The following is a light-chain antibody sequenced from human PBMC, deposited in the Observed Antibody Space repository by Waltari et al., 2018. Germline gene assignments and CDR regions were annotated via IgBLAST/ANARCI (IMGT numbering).Light chain of an antibody. J-gene: IGKJ1*01. V-gene: IGKV3-11*01. CDR2: DAS. CDR1: QSVGSY. CDR3: QQRSHWWT. Sequence: EIVLTQSPVTLSLSPGERATLSCRASQSVGSYLAWYQQRLGQPPRLLIFDASKRATGIPARFSGSGSETYFTLTISGLEPEDFAVYYCQQRSHWWTFGQGTKMEIK.